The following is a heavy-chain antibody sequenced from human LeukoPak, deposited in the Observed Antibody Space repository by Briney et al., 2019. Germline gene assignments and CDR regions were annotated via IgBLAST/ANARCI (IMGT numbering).Heavy chain of an antibody. CDR2: INHSGST. V-gene: IGHV4-34*01. J-gene: IGHJ6*02. D-gene: IGHD3-22*01. CDR3: ARTYYYDSSGYRAYYYYGMDV. CDR1: GGSISSYY. Sequence: SETLSLTCTVSGGSISSYYWSWIRQPPGKGLEWIGEINHSGSTNYNPSLKSRVSISVDTSKNQFSLKLSSVTAADTAVYYCARTYYYDSSGYRAYYYYGMDVWGQGTTVTVSS.